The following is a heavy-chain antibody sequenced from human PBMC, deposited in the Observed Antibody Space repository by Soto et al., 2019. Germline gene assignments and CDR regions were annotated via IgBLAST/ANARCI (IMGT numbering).Heavy chain of an antibody. CDR1: GFSLSTSGVG. V-gene: IGHV2-5*02. CDR3: AHNLVDIVAMVSWFDP. Sequence: GSGPTLVNPTQTLTLTCTFSGFSLSTSGVGVGWIRQPPGKALEWLALIYWDDDKRYSPSLKSRLTITKDTSKNQVVLTMTNMDPVDTATYYCAHNLVDIVAMVSWFDPWGHGTLVTVSS. J-gene: IGHJ5*02. CDR2: IYWDDDK. D-gene: IGHD5-12*01.